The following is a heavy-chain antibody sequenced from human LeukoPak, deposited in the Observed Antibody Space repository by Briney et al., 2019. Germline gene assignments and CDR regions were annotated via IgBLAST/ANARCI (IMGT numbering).Heavy chain of an antibody. V-gene: IGHV4-59*01. D-gene: IGHD3-9*01. J-gene: IGHJ4*02. CDR3: ARQQLRYFDTEEYYFDY. CDR2: IYYSGST. Sequence: SETLSLTCTVSGGSISSYYWSWIRQPPGKGLEWIGYIYYSGSTNYNPSLKSRVTISVDTSKNQFSLKLSSVTAADTAMYYCARQQLRYFDTEEYYFDYWGQGTLVTVSS. CDR1: GGSISSYY.